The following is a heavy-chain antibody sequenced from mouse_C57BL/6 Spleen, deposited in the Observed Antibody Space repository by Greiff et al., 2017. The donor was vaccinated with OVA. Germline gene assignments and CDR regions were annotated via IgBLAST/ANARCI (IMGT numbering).Heavy chain of an antibody. CDR3: TSDLYGKPDY. D-gene: IGHD2-10*02. J-gene: IGHJ2*01. CDR1: GFNIKDDY. CDR2: IDPENGDT. V-gene: IGHV14-4*01. Sequence: VQLQQSGAELVRPGASVKLSCTASGFNIKDDYMHWVKQRPEQGLEWIGWIDPENGDTEYASKFQGKATITADTSSNTAYLQLSSLTSEDTAVYYCTSDLYGKPDYWGQGTTLTVSS.